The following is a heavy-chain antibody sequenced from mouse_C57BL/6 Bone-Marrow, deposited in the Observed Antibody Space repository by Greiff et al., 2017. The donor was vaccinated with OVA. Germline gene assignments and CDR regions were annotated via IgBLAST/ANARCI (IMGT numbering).Heavy chain of an antibody. CDR1: GYSFTIYY. CDR3: ARSNYGGLAMDY. D-gene: IGHD2-5*01. Sequence: QVQLKESGPELVKPGASVKISCKASGYSFTIYYIHWVKQRPGQGLEWIGWIYPGSVTTKYNEKFKGKATLTADTPSSTAYMQLSSLTSEDSAVYYCARSNYGGLAMDYWGQGTAVTVSS. CDR2: IYPGSVTT. V-gene: IGHV1-66*01. J-gene: IGHJ4*01.